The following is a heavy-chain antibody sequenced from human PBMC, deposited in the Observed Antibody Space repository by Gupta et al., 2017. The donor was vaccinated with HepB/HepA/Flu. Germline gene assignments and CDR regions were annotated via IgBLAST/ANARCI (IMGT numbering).Heavy chain of an antibody. D-gene: IGHD5-12*01. CDR1: GLTFSTYW. Sequence: EVQLLESGGGLVQRGGSLRLSCAASGLTFSTYWMHWVRQAPGKGLVWVSRINSDGSSTSHADSGKGRFTISRDNAKNTLYLQMNSLRAEDTAVYYCATTGYSGYDYRDAFDIWGQGTMVTVSS. J-gene: IGHJ3*02. CDR2: INSDGSST. CDR3: ATTGYSGYDYRDAFDI. V-gene: IGHV3-74*01.